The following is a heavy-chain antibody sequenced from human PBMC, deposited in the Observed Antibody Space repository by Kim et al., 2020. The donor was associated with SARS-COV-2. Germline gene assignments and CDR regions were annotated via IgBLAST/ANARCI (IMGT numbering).Heavy chain of an antibody. Sequence: LKSRVTISVVTSKNQFSLKLSSVTAADTAVYYCASIYSYYYGSGSHFDYWGQGTLVTVSS. V-gene: IGHV4-31*02. D-gene: IGHD3-10*01. J-gene: IGHJ4*02. CDR3: ASIYSYYYGSGSHFDY.